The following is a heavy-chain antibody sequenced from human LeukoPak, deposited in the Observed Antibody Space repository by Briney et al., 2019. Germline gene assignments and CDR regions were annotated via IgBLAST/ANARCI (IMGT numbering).Heavy chain of an antibody. J-gene: IGHJ2*01. V-gene: IGHV3-11*04. CDR3: ARSSDYFTYFAL. CDR2: MSSTGNTI. Sequence: GGSLRLSCAASGFTLSDYYMTWIRQDPGKGLEWVSYMSSTGNTIYYADSVKGRFTVSRDNAKNSLFLQMDSLRAEDTAVYYCARSSDYFTYFALWGRGSLVTVSS. D-gene: IGHD2/OR15-2a*01. CDR1: GFTLSDYY.